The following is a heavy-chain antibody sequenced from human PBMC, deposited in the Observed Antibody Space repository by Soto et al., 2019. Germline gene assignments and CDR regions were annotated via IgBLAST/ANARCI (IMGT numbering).Heavy chain of an antibody. CDR2: ISYSGGHT. J-gene: IGHJ5*01. D-gene: IGHD1-20*01. Sequence: GGSLRLSCAASGFTFSTYAMSWVRQAPGKGLEWVSAISYSGGHTYFAESVKGRFSISRDNSKNTLYLQMDSLRANDTAVYYCAKKAMSTGIYNWFDSWGQGTLVTVSS. V-gene: IGHV3-23*01. CDR3: AKKAMSTGIYNWFDS. CDR1: GFTFSTYA.